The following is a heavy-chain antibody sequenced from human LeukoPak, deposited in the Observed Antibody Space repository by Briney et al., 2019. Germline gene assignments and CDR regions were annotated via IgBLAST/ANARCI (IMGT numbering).Heavy chain of an antibody. J-gene: IGHJ5*02. CDR3: ARDHFGELFTTLRGCWFDP. D-gene: IGHD3-10*01. Sequence: KTSETLSLTCAVSGGTISSGGYSWSWIRQPPGKGLEWIGYIYHSGSTYYNPSLKSRVTISVDRSKNQFSLKLSSVTAADTAVYYCARDHFGELFTTLRGCWFDPWGQGTLVTVSS. CDR2: IYHSGST. CDR1: GGTISSGGYS. V-gene: IGHV4-30-2*01.